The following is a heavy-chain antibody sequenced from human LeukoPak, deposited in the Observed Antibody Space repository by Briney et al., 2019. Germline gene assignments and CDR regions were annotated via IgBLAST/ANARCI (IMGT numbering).Heavy chain of an antibody. J-gene: IGHJ4*02. CDR3: ARGRYSGSYRLLDY. D-gene: IGHD1-26*01. Sequence: PGGSLRLSCAASGLAFSAYKMHWVRQAPRKGLEWVSSISSSSSYIYYADSVKGRFTISRDNAKNSLYLQMNSLRAEDTAVYYCARGRYSGSYRLLDYWGQGTLVTVSS. CDR1: GLAFSAYK. CDR2: ISSSSSYI. V-gene: IGHV3-21*01.